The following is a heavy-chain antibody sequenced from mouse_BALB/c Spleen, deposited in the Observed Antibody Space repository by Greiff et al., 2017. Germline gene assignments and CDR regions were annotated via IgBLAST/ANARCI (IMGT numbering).Heavy chain of an antibody. J-gene: IGHJ3*01. V-gene: IGHV3-2*02. D-gene: IGHD2-4*01. Sequence: EVKLQESGPGLVKPSQSLSLTCTVTGYSITSDYAWNWIRQFPGNKLESMGYISYSGSTSYNPSLKSRISITRDTSKNQFFLQLNSVTTEDTATYYCARWTMITTDLAYWGQGTLVTVSA. CDR3: ARWTMITTDLAY. CDR2: ISYSGST. CDR1: GYSITSDYA.